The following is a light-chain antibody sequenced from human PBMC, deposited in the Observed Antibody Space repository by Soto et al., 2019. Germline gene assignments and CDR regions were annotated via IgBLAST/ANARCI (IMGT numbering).Light chain of an antibody. CDR3: QQYNSYPYT. Sequence: DIQMTQSPSTLSASVGDRVTITCRASQSISRWLAWYHQKPGKAPKLLIYKASSLESGVPSRFSGSGSGTEFTLTISSLQPEDFATYYCQQYNSYPYTFGQGTKLEIK. CDR1: QSISRW. CDR2: KAS. V-gene: IGKV1-5*03. J-gene: IGKJ2*01.